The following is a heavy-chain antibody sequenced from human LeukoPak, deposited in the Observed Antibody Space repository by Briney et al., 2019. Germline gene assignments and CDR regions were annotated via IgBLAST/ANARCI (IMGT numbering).Heavy chain of an antibody. J-gene: IGHJ4*02. Sequence: PGGSLRLSCAASGFTFSSYAMSWVRQAPGKGLEWVSAISGSGGSTYYADSVKGRFTISRDNSKNTLYLQMNSLRAEDTAVYYCAKDNFPGIAAAGTGDWGQGTLVTVSS. CDR3: AKDNFPGIAAAGTGD. CDR2: ISGSGGST. CDR1: GFTFSSYA. V-gene: IGHV3-23*01. D-gene: IGHD6-13*01.